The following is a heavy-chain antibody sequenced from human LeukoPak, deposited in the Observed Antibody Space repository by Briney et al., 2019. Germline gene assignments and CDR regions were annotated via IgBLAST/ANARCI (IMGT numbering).Heavy chain of an antibody. CDR1: GGSISSYY. Sequence: PSETLSLTCTVSGGSISSYYWGWIRQPPGKGLEWIGYIYYSGSTNYNPSLKSRVTISVDTSKNQFSLKLSSVTAADTAVYYCAREKSPERKTWLQLGAFDVWGQGTVVTVSS. CDR2: IYYSGST. CDR3: AREKSPERKTWLQLGAFDV. J-gene: IGHJ3*01. V-gene: IGHV4-59*01. D-gene: IGHD5-24*01.